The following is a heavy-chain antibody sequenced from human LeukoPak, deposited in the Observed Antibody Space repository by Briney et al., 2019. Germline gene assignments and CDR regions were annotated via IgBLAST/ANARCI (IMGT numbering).Heavy chain of an antibody. CDR2: IYYSGST. CDR3: ARRSDRSDY. Sequence: SETLSLTCTVSGGSISSYYWSWIRQPPGKGPEWIGYIYYSGSTNYNPSLKSRVTISVDTSKNQFSLKLSSVTAADTAVYYCARRSDRSDYWGQGTLVTVSS. V-gene: IGHV4-59*01. J-gene: IGHJ4*02. CDR1: GGSISSYY.